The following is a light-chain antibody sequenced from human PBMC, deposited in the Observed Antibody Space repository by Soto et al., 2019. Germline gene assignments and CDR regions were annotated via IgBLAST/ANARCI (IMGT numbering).Light chain of an antibody. V-gene: IGKV3-15*01. CDR3: QQYDNWPQT. CDR1: QSVSSD. Sequence: EIVMTRSPATLSVSPGERATLSCRASQSVSSDLAWYQHKPGQAPRLLIYGASTRATGIPARFSGRGSGTEFTLTISSLQSVDFAVYYCQQYDNWPQTFGQGTKVEIK. CDR2: GAS. J-gene: IGKJ1*01.